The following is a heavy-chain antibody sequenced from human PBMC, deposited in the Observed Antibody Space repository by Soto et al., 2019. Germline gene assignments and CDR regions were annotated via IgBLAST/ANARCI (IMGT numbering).Heavy chain of an antibody. D-gene: IGHD3-10*01. CDR3: ARDIRGPVYYGMDV. V-gene: IGHV4-30-4*01. CDR2: IYYSGST. CDR1: GGSISSGDYY. Sequence: PSETLSLTCTVSGGSISSGDYYWSWIRQPPGKGLEWIGYIYYSGSTYYNPSLKSRVTISVDTSKNQFSLKLSSVTAADTAVYYCARDIRGPVYYGMDVWGQGTTVTVSS. J-gene: IGHJ6*02.